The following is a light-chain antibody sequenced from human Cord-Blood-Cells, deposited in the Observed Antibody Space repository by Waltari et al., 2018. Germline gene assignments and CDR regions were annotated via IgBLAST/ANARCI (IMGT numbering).Light chain of an antibody. J-gene: IGLJ1*01. CDR2: EGR. Sequence: QSALTQPASVSGSPGQSITISCTGPSSDVGSYNLVPWYQQHPGKAPNLMIYEGRKRPSGVSNRFSGSKSGNTASLTISGLQAEDEADYYCCSYAGSSTYVFGTGTKVTVL. V-gene: IGLV2-23*01. CDR3: CSYAGSSTYV. CDR1: SSDVGSYNL.